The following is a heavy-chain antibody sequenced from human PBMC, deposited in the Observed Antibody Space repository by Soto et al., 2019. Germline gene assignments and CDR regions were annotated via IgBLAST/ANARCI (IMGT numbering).Heavy chain of an antibody. D-gene: IGHD4-17*01. J-gene: IGHJ6*02. CDR3: ARVPDGAVRNYYGMDV. CDR2: IIPIFGTA. V-gene: IGHV1-69*12. Sequence: QVQLVQSGAEVKKPGSSVMVSCKASGGTFSSYAISWVRQAPGQGLEWMGGIIPIFGTATYAQKFQGRVTITAEGSTSTAYMELSSLGSEETVVYYCARVPDGAVRNYYGMDVWGQGTTVTVSS. CDR1: GGTFSSYA.